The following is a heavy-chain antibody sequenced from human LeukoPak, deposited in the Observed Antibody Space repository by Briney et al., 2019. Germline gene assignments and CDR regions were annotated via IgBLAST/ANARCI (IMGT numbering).Heavy chain of an antibody. CDR2: INAGNGNT. D-gene: IGHD3-22*01. J-gene: IGHJ4*02. CDR3: ARAEYYYDSSLAFDY. V-gene: IGHV1-3*01. CDR1: GYTFTSYG. Sequence: ASVKVSCKASGYTFTSYGISWVRQAPGQRLEWMGWINAGNGNTKYSQKFQGRVTITRDTSASTAYMELSSLRSEDTAVYYCARAEYYYDSSLAFDYWGQGTLVTVSS.